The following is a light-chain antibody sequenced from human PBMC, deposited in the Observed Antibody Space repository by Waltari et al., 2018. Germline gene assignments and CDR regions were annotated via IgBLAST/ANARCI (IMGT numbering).Light chain of an antibody. V-gene: IGLV2-11*01. J-gene: IGLJ2*01. CDR3: CSYAGSYSVV. Sequence: QSALTQPRSVSGSPGQSVTISCTGTSSDVGGDNYVPWYQQHPGKAPKLMIYDVSKRPSGVPDRFSGSKSGNTASLTISGLQAEDEADYYCCSYAGSYSVVFGGGTKLTVL. CDR1: SSDVGGDNY. CDR2: DVS.